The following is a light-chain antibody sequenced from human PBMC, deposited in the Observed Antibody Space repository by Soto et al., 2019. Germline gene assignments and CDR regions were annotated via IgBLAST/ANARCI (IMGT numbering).Light chain of an antibody. V-gene: IGLV2-14*01. J-gene: IGLJ1*01. Sequence: QSALTQPASVSGSPGQSITISCTGTSSDVGSYNYVSWYQQHPGKAPKLMIYEVSDRPSGISSRFSGSKSGNTASLTISGLLTEDEADYYCSSYTSSSTLFGTGTKVTVL. CDR2: EVS. CDR3: SSYTSSSTL. CDR1: SSDVGSYNY.